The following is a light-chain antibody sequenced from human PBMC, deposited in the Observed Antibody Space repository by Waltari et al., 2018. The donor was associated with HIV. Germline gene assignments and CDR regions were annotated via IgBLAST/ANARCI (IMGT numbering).Light chain of an antibody. CDR3: HQSYNNPFT. CDR2: SAS. V-gene: IGKV1-39*01. CDR1: QHINNY. J-gene: IGKJ4*01. Sequence: DIQMTQSPSYLSASVGDRVTITCRASQHINNYVSWYQQKPGKAPKLLMYSASSLQSAVPPRFSGSGDGTDFTLTISNLQPDDFGTYYCHQSYNNPFTFGVGTKVDI.